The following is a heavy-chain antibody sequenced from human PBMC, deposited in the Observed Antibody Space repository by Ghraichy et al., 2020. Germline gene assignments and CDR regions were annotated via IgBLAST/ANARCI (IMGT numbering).Heavy chain of an antibody. CDR1: VGSFSGYY. J-gene: IGHJ4*02. CDR3: ARGGVGITRTLDY. Sequence: SQTLSLTCAVYVGSFSGYYWSWIRQPPGKGLEWIGEINHSGSTNYNPSLKSRVTISVDTSKNQFSLRLTSVTAADTAVYYCARGGVGITRTLDYWGQGTLVTVSS. D-gene: IGHD1-20*01. CDR2: INHSGST. V-gene: IGHV4-34*01.